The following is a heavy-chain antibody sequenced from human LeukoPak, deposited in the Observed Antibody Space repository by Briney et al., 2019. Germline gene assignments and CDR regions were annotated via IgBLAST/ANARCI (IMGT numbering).Heavy chain of an antibody. J-gene: IGHJ4*02. CDR2: ISYNGSEV. Sequence: GGSLRLSCAASGFAFSTYAMHWGSQAPGRGLERVAVISYNGSEVYYGESVKGRFTISRDNSRNTLYLQMNRLRVEDTAVYHCAKAGCSSARCYTNYWGQGTSVTVSS. D-gene: IGHD2-8*01. CDR1: GFAFSTYA. V-gene: IGHV3-30*18. CDR3: AKAGCSSARCYTNY.